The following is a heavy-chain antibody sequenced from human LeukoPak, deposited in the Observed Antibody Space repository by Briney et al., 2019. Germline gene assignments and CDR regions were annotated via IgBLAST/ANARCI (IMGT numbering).Heavy chain of an antibody. Sequence: GGSLRLSCAASGFTFSDYYMSWIRQAPGKGLEWVSYISSSGGTIYYADSVKGRFTISRDNAKNSLYLQMNSLRAEDTAVYYCAREYYYGSGSLDIYYWGQGTLVTVSS. CDR2: ISSSGGTI. CDR1: GFTFSDYY. CDR3: AREYYYGSGSLDIYY. V-gene: IGHV3-11*04. J-gene: IGHJ4*02. D-gene: IGHD3-10*01.